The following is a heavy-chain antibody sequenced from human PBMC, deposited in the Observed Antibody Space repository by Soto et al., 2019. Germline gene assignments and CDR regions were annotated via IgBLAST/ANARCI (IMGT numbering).Heavy chain of an antibody. Sequence: SETLSLTCAVYGGSFSGYYWSWIRQPPGKGLEWIGEINHSGSTNYNPSLKSRVTISVDTSKNQFSLKLSSVTAADTAVYYCARSTKIGYSYGFYSYWGQGTPVPVYS. J-gene: IGHJ4*02. CDR2: INHSGST. CDR1: GGSFSGYY. CDR3: ARSTKIGYSYGFYSY. D-gene: IGHD5-18*01. V-gene: IGHV4-34*01.